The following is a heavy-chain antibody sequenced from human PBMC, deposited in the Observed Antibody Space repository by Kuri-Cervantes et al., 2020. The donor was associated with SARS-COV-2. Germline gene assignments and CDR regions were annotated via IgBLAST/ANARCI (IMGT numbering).Heavy chain of an antibody. Sequence: GSLRLSCTVSGGSISSYYWSWIRQPPGKGLEWIGYIYYSGSTNYNPSLKSRVTISVDTSKNQFSLKLSSATAADTAVYYCARAIAAAAPFDYWGQGTLVTVSS. CDR1: GGSISSYY. D-gene: IGHD6-13*01. J-gene: IGHJ4*02. CDR2: IYYSGST. V-gene: IGHV4-59*01. CDR3: ARAIAAAAPFDY.